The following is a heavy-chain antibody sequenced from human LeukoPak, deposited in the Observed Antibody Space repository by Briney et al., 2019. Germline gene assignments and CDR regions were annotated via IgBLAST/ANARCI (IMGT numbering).Heavy chain of an antibody. CDR1: GFTFSSYG. V-gene: IGHV3-30*02. CDR3: AKDPDSSGWYGFDY. J-gene: IGHJ4*02. Sequence: GGSLRLSCAASGFTFSSYGMRWVRQAPGKGLEWVAFIRYDGSNKYYADSVKGRFTISRDNSKNTLYLQMNSLRAEDTAVYYCAKDPDSSGWYGFDYWGQGTLVTVSS. CDR2: IRYDGSNK. D-gene: IGHD6-19*01.